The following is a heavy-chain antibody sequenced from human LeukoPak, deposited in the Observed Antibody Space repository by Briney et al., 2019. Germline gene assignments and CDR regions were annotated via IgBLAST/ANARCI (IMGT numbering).Heavy chain of an antibody. CDR2: IWYHGSNK. CDR1: GFTFSSFG. Sequence: GRPLRLSCAASGFTFSSFGMHWVRQAAGKGLEWEGVIWYHGSNKYYAHSVKGPFTISRDNSKNTLYLQINSLRAEDTAVYYCARNYYDISGYYYHDYWGQGTLVTVSS. D-gene: IGHD3-22*01. J-gene: IGHJ4*02. V-gene: IGHV3-33*01. CDR3: ARNYYDISGYYYHDY.